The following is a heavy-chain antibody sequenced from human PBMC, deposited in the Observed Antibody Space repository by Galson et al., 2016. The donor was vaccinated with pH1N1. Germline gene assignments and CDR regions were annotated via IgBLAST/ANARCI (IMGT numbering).Heavy chain of an antibody. V-gene: IGHV1-46*01. D-gene: IGHD1-26*01. CDR1: GYTFTTSY. CDR2: IDPSGGGT. J-gene: IGHJ4*02. Sequence: SVKVSCKASGYTFTTSYIHWVRQAPGEGLEWMGVIDPSGGGTTYAQKFQASVTMTRDTSTSTVYLDLSRLKSEDTSVYYCTRDLGRRREFWGQGTLVTVSS. CDR3: TRDLGRRREF.